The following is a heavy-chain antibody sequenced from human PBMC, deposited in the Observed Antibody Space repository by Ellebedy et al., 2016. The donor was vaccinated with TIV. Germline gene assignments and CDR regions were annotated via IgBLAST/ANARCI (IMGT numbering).Heavy chain of an antibody. Sequence: PGGSLRLSCTGSDFSFVTYAMNWVRQAPRKGLERVATIRKDVSERYYVDSLKGRFSISRDNAQHSLYLQMNSLRAEDTAVYYCANLWEYGYWGQGILVTVSS. D-gene: IGHD1-26*01. J-gene: IGHJ4*02. V-gene: IGHV3-7*01. CDR1: DFSFVTYA. CDR3: ANLWEYGY. CDR2: IRKDVSER.